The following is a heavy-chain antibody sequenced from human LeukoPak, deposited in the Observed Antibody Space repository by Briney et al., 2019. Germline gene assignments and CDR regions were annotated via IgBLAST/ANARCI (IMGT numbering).Heavy chain of an antibody. CDR2: ISSSGSTI. J-gene: IGHJ6*04. Sequence: GGSLRLSCAAFGFTFSSYEMNWVRQAPGKGLEWVSYISSSGSTIYYADSVKGRFTISRDNAKNSLYLQMNSLRAEDTAVYYCAELGITLIGGVWGKGTTVTISS. CDR1: GFTFSSYE. CDR3: AELGITLIGGV. V-gene: IGHV3-48*03. D-gene: IGHD3-10*02.